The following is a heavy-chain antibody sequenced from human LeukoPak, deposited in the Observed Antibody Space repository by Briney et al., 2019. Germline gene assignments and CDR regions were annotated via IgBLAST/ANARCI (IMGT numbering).Heavy chain of an antibody. D-gene: IGHD4-17*01. Sequence: GRSLRLSCAASGFTFSSYSMNWVRQAPGKGQGWVSYISGTSSPRYYADSVKGRFTITRDNAKNSLYLQMNSLRAEDTAVYYCARDVYGDYAIDYWGQGTLVTVSS. CDR2: ISGTSSPR. V-gene: IGHV3-48*04. CDR1: GFTFSSYS. J-gene: IGHJ4*02. CDR3: ARDVYGDYAIDY.